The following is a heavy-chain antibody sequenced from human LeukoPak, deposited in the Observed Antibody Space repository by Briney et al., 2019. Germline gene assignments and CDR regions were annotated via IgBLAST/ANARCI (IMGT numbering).Heavy chain of an antibody. D-gene: IGHD3/OR15-3a*01. Sequence: GGSLRLSCAASGFTVSNNFMSWVRQAPGKGLEWVSVIYDGGYARYAASVKGRFTISRDSSKNTLYLQMNSLRAEDTAVYYCARTRTGFNVVDYWGQGTLVTVSS. CDR2: IYDGGYA. V-gene: IGHV3-53*01. J-gene: IGHJ4*02. CDR1: GFTVSNNF. CDR3: ARTRTGFNVVDY.